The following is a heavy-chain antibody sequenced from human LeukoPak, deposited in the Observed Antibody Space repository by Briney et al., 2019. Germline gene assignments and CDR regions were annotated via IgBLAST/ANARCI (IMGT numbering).Heavy chain of an antibody. J-gene: IGHJ3*02. V-gene: IGHV1-46*01. CDR3: ARDGYCTNGVCSSDAFDI. D-gene: IGHD2-8*01. Sequence: ASVKVSCKASGYTFTSYYMHWVRQAPGQGLEWMGIINPSAGSTSYAQKFQGRVTMTRDMSTSTVYMELSSLRSEDTAVYYCARDGYCTNGVCSSDAFDIWGQGTMVTVSS. CDR1: GYTFTSYY. CDR2: INPSAGST.